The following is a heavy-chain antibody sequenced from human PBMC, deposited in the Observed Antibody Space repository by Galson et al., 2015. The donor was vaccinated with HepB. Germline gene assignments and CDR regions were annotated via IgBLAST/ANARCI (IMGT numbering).Heavy chain of an antibody. J-gene: IGHJ4*02. CDR2: IYSGGST. CDR1: EFTVRSNY. Sequence: SLRLSCAASEFTVRSNYMSWVRQAPGKGLEWVSVIYSGGSTYYADSVKGRFTISRDNSKNTLYLQMNSLRVDDTAVYYCATLGIFGPSDYWGQGTLVTVSS. CDR3: ATLGIFGPSDY. V-gene: IGHV3-53*01. D-gene: IGHD3/OR15-3a*01.